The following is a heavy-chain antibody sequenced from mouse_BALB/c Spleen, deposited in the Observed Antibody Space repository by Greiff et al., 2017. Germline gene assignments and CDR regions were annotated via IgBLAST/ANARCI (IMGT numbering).Heavy chain of an antibody. CDR1: GYTFTSYW. Sequence: QVQLQQPGAELVRPGASVKLSCKASGYTFTSYWINWVKQRPGQGLEWIGNIYPSDSYTNYNQKFKDKATLTVDKSSSTAYMQLSSPTSEDSAVYYGTRPYGSSYEFAYWGQGTLVTVSA. CDR2: IYPSDSYT. V-gene: IGHV1-69*02. D-gene: IGHD1-1*01. J-gene: IGHJ3*01. CDR3: TRPYGSSYEFAY.